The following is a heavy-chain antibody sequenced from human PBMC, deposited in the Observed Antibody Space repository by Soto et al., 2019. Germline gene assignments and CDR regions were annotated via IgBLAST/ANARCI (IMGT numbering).Heavy chain of an antibody. D-gene: IGHD2-21*02. CDR2: IYSGGST. V-gene: IGHV3-66*01. CDR1: GFTVSSNY. CDR3: AREVGTVVAGKIAY. Sequence: EVQLVESGGGLVQPGGSLRLSCAASGFTVSSNYMSWVRQAPGKGLEWVSVIYSGGSTYYADSVKGRFTISRDNSKNTLYLQMTSLRAEDTPGYYCAREVGTVVAGKIAYWGQGTLVTVSS. J-gene: IGHJ4*02.